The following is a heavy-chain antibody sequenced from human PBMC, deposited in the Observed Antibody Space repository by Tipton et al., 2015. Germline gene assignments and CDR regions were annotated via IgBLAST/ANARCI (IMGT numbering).Heavy chain of an antibody. CDR1: GGSFSVYY. CDR3: ARGGSGDIVIIPAATWFDP. J-gene: IGHJ5*02. V-gene: IGHV4-34*01. Sequence: GLVKPSETLSLTCAVYGGSFSVYYWSWVRQPPGKGLEGIGEINHSGSTNYNPSLKSRVTISVDTSKNQFSLKLSSVTAADTAVYYCARGGSGDIVIIPAATWFDPWGQGTLVTVSS. CDR2: INHSGST. D-gene: IGHD2-2*01.